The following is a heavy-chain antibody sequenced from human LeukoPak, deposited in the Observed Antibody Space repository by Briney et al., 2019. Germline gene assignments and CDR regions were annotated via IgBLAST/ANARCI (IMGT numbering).Heavy chain of an antibody. CDR3: ARVTRYSSTHWFDP. CDR1: GYTFTSYD. D-gene: IGHD6-13*01. CDR2: MNPNSGNT. V-gene: IGHV1-8*01. J-gene: IGHJ5*02. Sequence: ASVKVSCKASGYTFTSYDINWVRQATGQGLEWMGWMNPNSGNTGYAQKFQGRVTMTRNTSISTAYTELSSLRSEDTAVYYCARVTRYSSTHWFDPWGQGTLVTVSS.